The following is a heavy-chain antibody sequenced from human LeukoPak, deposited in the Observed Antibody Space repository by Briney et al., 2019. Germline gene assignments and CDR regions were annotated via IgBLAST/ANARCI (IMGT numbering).Heavy chain of an antibody. CDR1: GGSISTYY. Sequence: PSETLSLTCTVSGGSISTYYWSWIRQPPGKGLEWIGYIYYSGSTNYNPSPKSRVTISIDTSKNQFSLNLSSVTAADTAVYYCARSERYSSGWYFYFDYWGQGTLVTVSS. CDR2: IYYSGST. J-gene: IGHJ4*02. CDR3: ARSERYSSGWYFYFDY. D-gene: IGHD6-19*01. V-gene: IGHV4-59*01.